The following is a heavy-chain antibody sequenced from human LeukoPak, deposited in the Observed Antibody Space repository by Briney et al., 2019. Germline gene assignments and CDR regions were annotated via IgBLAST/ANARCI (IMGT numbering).Heavy chain of an antibody. CDR1: GYSISSGYY. D-gene: IGHD6-6*01. Sequence: SETLSLTCAVSGYSISSGYYWVWFRQPPGKGLEWLGTIYHSGTTYYNPSLKGRVTSSFDLSKNQFSLRLSSVTAADTAVYYCARGPKSIVSAGHSDFWGQGTLVTVSS. J-gene: IGHJ4*02. CDR2: IYHSGTT. V-gene: IGHV4-38-2*01. CDR3: ARGPKSIVSAGHSDF.